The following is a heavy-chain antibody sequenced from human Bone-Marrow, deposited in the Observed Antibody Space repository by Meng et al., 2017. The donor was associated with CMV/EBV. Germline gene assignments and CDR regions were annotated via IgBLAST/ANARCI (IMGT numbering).Heavy chain of an antibody. D-gene: IGHD5/OR15-5a*01. CDR3: AREGRGGLPLGFGMDV. J-gene: IGHJ6*02. V-gene: IGHV3-30*03. CDR1: GFTFSSYS. CDR2: ISYDGSNK. Sequence: GGSLRLSCAASGFTFSSYSMNWVRQAPGKGLEWVAVISYDGSNKYYADSVKGRFTISRDNSKNTLYLQMNSLRAEDTAVYYCAREGRGGLPLGFGMDVWGQGTTVTVSS.